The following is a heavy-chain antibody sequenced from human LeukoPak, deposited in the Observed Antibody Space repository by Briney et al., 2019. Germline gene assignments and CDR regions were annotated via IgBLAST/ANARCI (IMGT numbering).Heavy chain of an antibody. V-gene: IGHV3-64*01. Sequence: GGSLRLSCAASGFTFSSYAMHWVRQAPGKGLEYVSAISSNGGSTYYANSVKGRFTISRDNSKNTLYLQMGSLRAEDMAVYYCARADDILTGYDYWGQGTLVTVSS. D-gene: IGHD3-9*01. CDR2: ISSNGGST. CDR3: ARADDILTGYDY. CDR1: GFTFSSYA. J-gene: IGHJ4*02.